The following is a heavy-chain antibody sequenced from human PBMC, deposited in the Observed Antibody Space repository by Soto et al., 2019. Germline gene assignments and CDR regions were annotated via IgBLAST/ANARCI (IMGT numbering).Heavy chain of an antibody. CDR2: IYYSGST. V-gene: IGHV4-4*02. Sequence: PSETLSLTCAVSGGSISSSNWWSWVRQPPGKGLEWIGEIYYSGSTNYNPSLKSRVTISVDKSKNQFSLKLSSVTAADTAVYYCARSGYCITPNHDPSYYYYVKDVWGQGNMSTVSS. D-gene: IGHD2-15*01. J-gene: IGHJ6*02. CDR3: ARSGYCITPNHDPSYYYYVKDV. CDR1: GGSISSSNW.